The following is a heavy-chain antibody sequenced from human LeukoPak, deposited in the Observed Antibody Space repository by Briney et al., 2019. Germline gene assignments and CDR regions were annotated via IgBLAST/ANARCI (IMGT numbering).Heavy chain of an antibody. J-gene: IGHJ6*02. V-gene: IGHV4-30-4*01. CDR3: ARDCSGGSCYSLDYYYGMDV. CDR2: IYYSGST. D-gene: IGHD2-15*01. CDR1: GGSISSGDYY. Sequence: SQTLSLTCTVSGGSISSGDYYWSWIRQPPGKGLEWIGYIYYSGSTYYNPSLKSRVTISVDTSKNQFSLKLSSVTAADTAVYYCARDCSGGSCYSLDYYYGMDVWGQGTTVTVSS.